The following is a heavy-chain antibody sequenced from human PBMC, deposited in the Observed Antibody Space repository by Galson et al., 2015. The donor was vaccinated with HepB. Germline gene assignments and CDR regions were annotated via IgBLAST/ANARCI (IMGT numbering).Heavy chain of an antibody. D-gene: IGHD3-16*01. J-gene: IGHJ4*02. CDR2: IFAGGDNP. CDR1: GFTFSTFA. CDR3: AKGYGYFDY. Sequence: FLRLCCAASGFTFSTFAMTWVRQAPGKGLEWVSVIFAGGDNPYYANSVKGRFTICRENSKNTLFLHMNNLSAEDTAVYYCAKGYGYFDYWGQGTLVTVSS. V-gene: IGHV3-23*01.